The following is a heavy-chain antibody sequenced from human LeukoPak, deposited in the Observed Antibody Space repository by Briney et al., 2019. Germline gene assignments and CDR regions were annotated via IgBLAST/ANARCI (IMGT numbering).Heavy chain of an antibody. CDR2: MSFDGSHI. V-gene: IGHV3-30*01. Sequence: GGSLRLSCAASQFTFSSHAMNWVRQAPGKGLDWVAVMSFDGSHIYYADSVKGRFTISRDNSKNTLFLQMNSLTADATAVYYCARGGTYYYQYYYMDVWGKGTTVTVSS. CDR1: QFTFSSHA. J-gene: IGHJ6*03. D-gene: IGHD3-16*01. CDR3: ARGGTYYYQYYYMDV.